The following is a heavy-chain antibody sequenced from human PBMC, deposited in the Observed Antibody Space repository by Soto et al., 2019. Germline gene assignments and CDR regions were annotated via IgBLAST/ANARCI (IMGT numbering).Heavy chain of an antibody. V-gene: IGHV4-30-4*01. CDR1: GGCISSGYDY. J-gene: IGHJ6*02. Sequence: PXETLSLTCTVCGGCISSGYDYGSGIRQPPGKGLEWIGYIYYSGSTYYNPSLKSRVTISVDTSKNQFSLKLSSVTAADTAVYYCARDLRVTMIVVATVHHLDYYYGMDVWGQGTTVTVSS. CDR3: ARDLRVTMIVVATVHHLDYYYGMDV. D-gene: IGHD3-22*01. CDR2: IYYSGST.